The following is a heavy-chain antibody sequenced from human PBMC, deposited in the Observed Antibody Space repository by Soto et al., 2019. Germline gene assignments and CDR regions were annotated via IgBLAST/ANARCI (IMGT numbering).Heavy chain of an antibody. CDR2: IYYSGST. V-gene: IGHV4-59*01. J-gene: IGHJ1*01. CDR1: GGSISSYY. CDR3: AEGSGSYYFYFQH. Sequence: SETLSLTCTVSGGSISSYYWSWIRQPPGKGLEWIGYIYYSGSTNYNPSLKSRVTISVDTSKNQFSLKLSSVTAADTAAYYCAEGSGSYYFYFQHWGQGNLVTVSS. D-gene: IGHD1-26*01.